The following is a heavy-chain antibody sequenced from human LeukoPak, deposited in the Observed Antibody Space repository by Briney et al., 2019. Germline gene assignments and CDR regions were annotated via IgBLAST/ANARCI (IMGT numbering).Heavy chain of an antibody. CDR2: ISSSGSTI. D-gene: IGHD3-22*01. CDR1: GFTFSSYE. J-gene: IGHJ6*02. Sequence: TGGSLRLSCAASGFTFSSYEMNWVRQAPGKGLEWVSYISSSGSTIYYADSVKGRFTISRDNAKNSLYLQMNSLRAEDTAVYYCARSETTYYYDSSVYFYYYYGMDVWGQGTTVTVSS. V-gene: IGHV3-48*03. CDR3: ARSETTYYYDSSVYFYYYYGMDV.